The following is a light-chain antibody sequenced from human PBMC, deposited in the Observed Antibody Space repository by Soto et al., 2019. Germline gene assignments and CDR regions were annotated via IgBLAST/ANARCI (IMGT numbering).Light chain of an antibody. V-gene: IGLV2-23*01. CDR1: SSDVGSYNL. Sequence: QSVLTQPASVSGSPGQSITISCTGTSSDVGSYNLVSWYQQHPGKDPKLMIYEGSKRPSGVSNRFSGSKSGNTASLTISVLLAEDEADYYCCSYAGSSVVVFGGGTKLTVL. CDR3: CSYAGSSVVV. J-gene: IGLJ2*01. CDR2: EGS.